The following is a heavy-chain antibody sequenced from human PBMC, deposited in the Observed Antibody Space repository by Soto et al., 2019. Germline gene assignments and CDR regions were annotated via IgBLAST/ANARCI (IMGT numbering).Heavy chain of an antibody. CDR2: IWYDGSNK. CDR3: ARDSIDSSGWYEYFQH. J-gene: IGHJ1*01. D-gene: IGHD6-19*01. V-gene: IGHV3-33*08. Sequence: PGGSLRLSCAASGFTFSSYGMHWVRQAPGKGLEWVAVIWYDGSNKYYADSVKGRFTISRDNSKNTLYLQMNSLRAEDTAVYYCARDSIDSSGWYEYFQHWGQGTLVTVSS. CDR1: GFTFSSYG.